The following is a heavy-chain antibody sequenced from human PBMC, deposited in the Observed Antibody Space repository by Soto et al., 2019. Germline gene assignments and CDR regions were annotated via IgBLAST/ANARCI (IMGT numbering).Heavy chain of an antibody. CDR3: ARVGLYRTGGVRDAFEI. CDR1: GFTFSSYS. D-gene: IGHD3-16*01. V-gene: IGHV3-21*01. CDR2: ISSSSSYI. Sequence: PGGSLRLSCAASGFTFSSYSMNWVRQAPGKGLEWVSSISSSSSYIYYADSVKGRFTSSRDNAKTSLYLQMNSLRAEDTAVYYCARVGLYRTGGVRDAFEIWGQGTMVTVSS. J-gene: IGHJ3*02.